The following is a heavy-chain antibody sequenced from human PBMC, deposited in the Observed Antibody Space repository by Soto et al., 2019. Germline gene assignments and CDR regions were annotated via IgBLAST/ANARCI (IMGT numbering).Heavy chain of an antibody. D-gene: IGHD1-26*01. Sequence: SETRSLTCTVSGGSISSYYWRWIRQPPGKGLEWIGYIYYSGSTNYNPSLKSRVTISVDTSKNQFSLKLSSVTAADTAVYYCAGQYRNVFYFCAQGSQVTVSA. V-gene: IGHV4-59*08. J-gene: IGHJ5*01. CDR2: IYYSGST. CDR3: AGQYRNVFYF. CDR1: GGSISSYY.